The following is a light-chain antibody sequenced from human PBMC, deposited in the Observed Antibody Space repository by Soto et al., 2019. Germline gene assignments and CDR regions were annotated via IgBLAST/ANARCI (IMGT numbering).Light chain of an antibody. CDR3: YSYEGSNNLV. CDR1: SSDVGAYNS. V-gene: IGLV2-8*01. Sequence: QSALTQPPSASGSPGQSVTISCTGTSSDVGAYNSVSWYQQHPGKAPKLLIYEVTKRPSGVPDRFSGSKSGNTASLTVSGLQAEDEADYYCYSYEGSNNLVFGAGTKLTVL. CDR2: EVT. J-gene: IGLJ2*01.